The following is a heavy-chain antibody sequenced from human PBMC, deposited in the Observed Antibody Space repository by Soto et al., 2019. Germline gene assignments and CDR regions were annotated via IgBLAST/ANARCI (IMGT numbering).Heavy chain of an antibody. D-gene: IGHD3-9*01. CDR1: GFTFSSYA. CDR2: ISYDGSNK. V-gene: IGHV3-30-3*01. Sequence: GGSLRLSCAASGFTFSSYAMHWVRQAPGKGLEWVAVISYDGSNKYYADSVKGRFTISRDNSKNTLYLQMNSLRAEDTAVYYCARDILTGFQYYYYYYGMDVWGQGTKVTVSS. CDR3: ARDILTGFQYYYYYYGMDV. J-gene: IGHJ6*02.